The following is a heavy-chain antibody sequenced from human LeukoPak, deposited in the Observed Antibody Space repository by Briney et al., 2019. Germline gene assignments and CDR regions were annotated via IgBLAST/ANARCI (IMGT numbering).Heavy chain of an antibody. CDR2: ISGSGDIT. CDR1: GFTFSSYA. CDR3: AKDAFSSSWYGDC. V-gene: IGHV3-23*01. D-gene: IGHD6-13*01. J-gene: IGHJ4*02. Sequence: GGSLRLSCAASGFTFSSYAMTWARQAPGKGLEWVSGISGSGDITYYADSVKGRFTMSRDNSKNTVFLQMNRLRAEDTAVYYCAKDAFSSSWYGDCWGQGTLVTVSS.